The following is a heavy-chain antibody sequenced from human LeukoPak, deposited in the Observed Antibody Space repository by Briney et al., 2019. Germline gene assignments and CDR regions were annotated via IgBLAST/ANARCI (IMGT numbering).Heavy chain of an antibody. J-gene: IGHJ4*02. CDR3: ARAKGPYSSSWPLGY. D-gene: IGHD6-13*01. Sequence: PSETLSLTCTVSGGSISSGSYYWSWIRQPAGRALEWIGRVYTSGSTYYNPSLKSRVTISVDRSKNQFSLKLCSVTAADTAVYYCARAKGPYSSSWPLGYWGQGTLVTVSS. V-gene: IGHV4-61*02. CDR1: GGSISSGSYY. CDR2: VYTSGST.